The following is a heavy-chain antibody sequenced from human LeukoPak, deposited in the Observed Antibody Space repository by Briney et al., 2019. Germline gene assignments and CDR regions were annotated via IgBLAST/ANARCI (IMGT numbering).Heavy chain of an antibody. D-gene: IGHD6-6*01. CDR1: GGSFSGYY. CDR3: AREDSSSSHFDY. CDR2: INHSGST. J-gene: IGHJ4*02. Sequence: SETLSLTCAVYGGSFSGYYWSWIRQPPGKGLEWIGEINHSGSTNYNPSLKSRVTISVDTSKNQFSLKLSSVTAADTAVYYCAREDSSSSHFDYWGQGTLITVSS. V-gene: IGHV4-34*01.